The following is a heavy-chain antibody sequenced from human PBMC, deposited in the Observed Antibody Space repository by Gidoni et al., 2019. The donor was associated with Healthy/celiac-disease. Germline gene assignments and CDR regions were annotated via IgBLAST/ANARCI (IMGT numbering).Heavy chain of an antibody. Sequence: QVQLQQWGAGLLKPSETLSLTCAVYGGSFSGYYWSWNRQPPGKGLEWIGEINHSGSTNYNPSLKSRVTISVDTSKNQFSLKLSSVTAADTAVYYCAVTRGSSGYYYNPVFDYWGQGTLVTVSS. D-gene: IGHD3-22*01. CDR1: GGSFSGYY. CDR2: INHSGST. V-gene: IGHV4-34*01. CDR3: AVTRGSSGYYYNPVFDY. J-gene: IGHJ4*02.